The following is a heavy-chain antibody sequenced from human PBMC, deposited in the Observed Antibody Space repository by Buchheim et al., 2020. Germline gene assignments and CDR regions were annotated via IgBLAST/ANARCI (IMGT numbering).Heavy chain of an antibody. V-gene: IGHV3-23*01. Sequence: EVQLLESGGGLVQPGGSLRLSCAASGFTFSSYAMSWVRQGPGKGLEWVSGISGSGGSTNYAASMKGRFTISRDNSKNTLYLQMNSLRAEDTAVYYCAKSQTWIELWHFDYWGQGAL. J-gene: IGHJ4*02. CDR2: ISGSGGST. CDR1: GFTFSSYA. CDR3: AKSQTWIELWHFDY. D-gene: IGHD5-18*01.